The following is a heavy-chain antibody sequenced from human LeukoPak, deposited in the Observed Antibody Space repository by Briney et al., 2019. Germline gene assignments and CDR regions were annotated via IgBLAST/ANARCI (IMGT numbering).Heavy chain of an antibody. CDR3: ARDYGGNSGWFDP. Sequence: ASVKVSCKASGYTFSSYDLNWVRQAPGQGLEWMGWMNPNSGNIGYAQKFQGRVTMTRNTSISTAYMELSSLRSEDTAVYYCARDYGGNSGWFDPWGQGTLVTVSS. J-gene: IGHJ5*02. D-gene: IGHD4-23*01. V-gene: IGHV1-8*01. CDR1: GYTFSSYD. CDR2: MNPNSGNI.